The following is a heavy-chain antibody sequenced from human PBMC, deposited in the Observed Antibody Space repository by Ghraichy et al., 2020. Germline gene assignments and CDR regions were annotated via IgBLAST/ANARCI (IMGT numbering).Heavy chain of an antibody. Sequence: SETLSLTCAVYGGSFSGYYWSWIRQPPGKGLEWIGEINHSGSTNYNPSLKSRVTISVDTSKNQFSLKLSSVTAADTAVYYCAGGWGYDWADDAFDIWGQGTMVTVSS. CDR3: AGGWGYDWADDAFDI. D-gene: IGHD3-16*01. CDR1: GGSFSGYY. V-gene: IGHV4-34*01. J-gene: IGHJ3*02. CDR2: INHSGST.